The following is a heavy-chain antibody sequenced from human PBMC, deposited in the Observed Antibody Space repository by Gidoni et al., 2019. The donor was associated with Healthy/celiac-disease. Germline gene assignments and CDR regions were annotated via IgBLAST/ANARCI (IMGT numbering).Heavy chain of an antibody. J-gene: IGHJ5*02. CDR3: ARSTPSGWFDP. CDR1: GGSISSGGYS. CDR2: IYHSGST. V-gene: IGHV4-30-2*01. Sequence: QLQLQESGSGLAKPSQTLSLTCAVSGGSISSGGYSWSWIRQPPGKGLEWIGYIYHSGSTYYNPSLKSRVTISVDRSKNEFSLKVNSVTAADTAVYYCARSTPSGWFDPWGQGTLVTVSS. D-gene: IGHD3-3*01.